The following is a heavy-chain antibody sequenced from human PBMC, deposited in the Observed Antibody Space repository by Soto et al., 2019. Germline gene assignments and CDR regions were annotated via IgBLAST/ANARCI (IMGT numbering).Heavy chain of an antibody. D-gene: IGHD3-22*01. V-gene: IGHV3-23*01. CDR3: AKDLVGGPKALWLFSDYYGMDV. CDR2: ISGSGGST. CDR1: GFTFNDYY. J-gene: IGHJ6*02. Sequence: GGSLRLSSAASGFTFNDYYMSWIRQAPGKGLEWVSAISGSGGSTYYADSVKGRFTISRDNSKNTLYLQMNSLRAEDTAVYYCAKDLVGGPKALWLFSDYYGMDVWGQGTTVTVSS.